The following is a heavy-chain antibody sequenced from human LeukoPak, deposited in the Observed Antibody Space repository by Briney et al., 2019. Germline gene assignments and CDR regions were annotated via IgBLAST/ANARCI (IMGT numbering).Heavy chain of an antibody. J-gene: IGHJ4*02. D-gene: IGHD2-15*01. V-gene: IGHV1-46*01. CDR2: INLSAGTT. CDR3: TRELTSGSAVGYFDY. CDR1: GYTFTIYY. Sequence: ASVKVSCKASGYTFTIYYMHWVRQAPGQGLEWMGIINLSAGTTNYAQKFQGRVTMTRDTSTSTVYMELSSLKSEDTAVYCCTRELTSGSAVGYFDYWGQGTLVTVSS.